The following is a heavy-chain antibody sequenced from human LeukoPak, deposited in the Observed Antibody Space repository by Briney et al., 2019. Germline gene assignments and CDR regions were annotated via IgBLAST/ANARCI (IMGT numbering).Heavy chain of an antibody. D-gene: IGHD1-26*01. J-gene: IGHJ4*02. Sequence: SETLSLTCTVSGGSISNSSSYWGWIRQPPGKGLEWIGSIYYSGSTYYNPSLKSRVTISVDTSKNQFSLKLGSVTAADTVVYYCARHSPVGIFYFDYWGQGTLVTVSS. CDR2: IYYSGST. CDR1: GGSISNSSSY. CDR3: ARHSPVGIFYFDY. V-gene: IGHV4-39*01.